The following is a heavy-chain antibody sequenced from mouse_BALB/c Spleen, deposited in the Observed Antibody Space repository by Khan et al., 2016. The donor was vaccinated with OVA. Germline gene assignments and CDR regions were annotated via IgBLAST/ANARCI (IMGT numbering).Heavy chain of an antibody. CDR1: GYTFSTYW. J-gene: IGHJ2*01. V-gene: IGHV1-7*01. Sequence: QVQLKQSGAALAKPGASVKMSCKASGYTFSTYWMHWVKQRPGQGLEWIGYINPTSGYTDYNEKFKDKATLSAGKSSSTAYMQLSRLTSEDSAVYYCTRDRIDYWGQGTTLTVSS. CDR3: TRDRIDY. CDR2: INPTSGYT.